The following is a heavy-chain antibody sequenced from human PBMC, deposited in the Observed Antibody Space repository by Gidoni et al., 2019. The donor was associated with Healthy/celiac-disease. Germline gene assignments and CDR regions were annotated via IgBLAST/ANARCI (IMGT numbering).Heavy chain of an antibody. J-gene: IGHJ2*01. CDR1: GGSVSSGSYY. V-gene: IGHV4-61*01. CDR2: IYYSGST. CDR3: ARAPTDIVLDWYFDL. Sequence: QVQLQESGPGLVKPSETLSLTCTVSGGSVSSGSYYWSWLRQPPGKGLDWIGYIYYSGSTNYNPSLKSRVTISVDTSKNQFSLKLSSVTAADTAVYYCARAPTDIVLDWYFDLWGRGTLVTVSS. D-gene: IGHD2-8*01.